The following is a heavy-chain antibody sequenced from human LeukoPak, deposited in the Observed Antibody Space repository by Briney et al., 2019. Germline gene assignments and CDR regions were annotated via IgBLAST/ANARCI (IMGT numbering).Heavy chain of an antibody. V-gene: IGHV2-70*04. CDR1: GFSLSTSGMR. Sequence: SGPTLVNPTQTLTLTCTFSGFSLSTSGMRVSWIRQPPGKALERLARIDWDDDKFYSTSLKTRLTISKDTSKNQVVLTMTNMDPVDTATYYCARASGYSYGYGLGAFDIWGQGTMVTVSS. CDR2: IDWDDDK. J-gene: IGHJ3*02. D-gene: IGHD5-18*01. CDR3: ARASGYSYGYGLGAFDI.